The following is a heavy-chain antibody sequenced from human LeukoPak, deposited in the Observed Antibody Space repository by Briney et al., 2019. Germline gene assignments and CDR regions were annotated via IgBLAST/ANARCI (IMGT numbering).Heavy chain of an antibody. CDR1: GYTFIGYY. CDR2: INPNNGAT. Sequence: ASVKVSCKASGYTFIGYYMHWVRQAPGQGLEWMGWINPNNGATNNVQKFQGRVTMTRDTSISIVYMELSRLTSDDTAVYYCVRDGAMDVWGQGTTVTVSS. J-gene: IGHJ6*02. CDR3: VRDGAMDV. V-gene: IGHV1-2*02.